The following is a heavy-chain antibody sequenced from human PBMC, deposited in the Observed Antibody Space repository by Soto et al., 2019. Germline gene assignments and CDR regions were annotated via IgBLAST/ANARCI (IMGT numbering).Heavy chain of an antibody. CDR3: AKDPSSPYNC. J-gene: IGHJ4*02. CDR2: ISGSGGST. CDR1: GFTFSSYA. V-gene: IGHV3-23*01. Sequence: PGGSLRLSCAASGFTFSSYAMHWVRQAPGKGLEWVAVISGSGGSTYYADSVKGRFTISRDNSKNTLFLQMNSLRAEDTAVYFCAKDPSSPYNCWGQGTLVTVSS. D-gene: IGHD1-1*01.